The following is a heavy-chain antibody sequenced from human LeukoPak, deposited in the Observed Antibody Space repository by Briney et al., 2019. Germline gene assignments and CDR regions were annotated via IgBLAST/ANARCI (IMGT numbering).Heavy chain of an antibody. CDR1: GGSFSGYY. J-gene: IGHJ4*02. CDR2: INHSGST. V-gene: IGHV4-34*01. D-gene: IGHD5-18*01. CDR3: ARGWGLYSYGLYFDY. Sequence: NPSETLSLTCAVYGGSFSGYYWSWIRQPPGKGLEWIGEINHSGSTNYNPSLKSRATISVDTSKNQFSLKLSSVTAADTAVYYCARGWGLYSYGLYFDYWGQGTLVTVSS.